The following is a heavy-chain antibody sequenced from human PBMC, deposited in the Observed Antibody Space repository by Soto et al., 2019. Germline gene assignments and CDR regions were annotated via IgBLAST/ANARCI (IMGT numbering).Heavy chain of an antibody. CDR2: IYYSGST. CDR1: GGSISSYY. CDR3: ARAVAALGYYYYYMDV. J-gene: IGHJ6*03. Sequence: SETLSLTCTVSGGSISSYYWSWIRQPPGKGLEWIGYIYYSGSTNYNPSLKSRVTISVDTSKNQFSLKLSSVTAADTAVYYCARAVAALGYYYYYMDVWGKGTTVTVS. D-gene: IGHD6-25*01. V-gene: IGHV4-59*01.